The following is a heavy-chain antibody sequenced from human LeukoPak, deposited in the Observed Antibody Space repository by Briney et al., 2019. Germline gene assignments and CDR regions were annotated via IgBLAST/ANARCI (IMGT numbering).Heavy chain of an antibody. Sequence: ASVKVSRKASGYTFTGYYMHWVRQAPGQGLEWMGWINPNSGGTNYAQKFQGRVTMTRDTSISTAYMELSRLRSDDTAVYYCARDPLDFYYYYGMDVWGQGTTVTVSS. V-gene: IGHV1-2*02. J-gene: IGHJ6*02. CDR2: INPNSGGT. CDR1: GYTFTGYY. CDR3: ARDPLDFYYYYGMDV.